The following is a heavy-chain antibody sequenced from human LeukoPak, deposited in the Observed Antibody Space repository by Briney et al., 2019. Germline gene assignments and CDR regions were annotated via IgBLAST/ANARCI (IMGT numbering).Heavy chain of an antibody. CDR2: INSDGGST. CDR3: AREVSSSPDY. V-gene: IGHV3-74*01. D-gene: IGHD6-13*01. CDR1: GFTFSSYW. J-gene: IGHJ4*02. Sequence: GGSLRLSCVASGFTFSSYWIHWVRQAPGKGLVWVSRINSDGGSTDYADSVKGRFTISRDNAKNTLYLQMNSLRAEDTAVYYCAREVSSSPDYWGQGTLVTVSS.